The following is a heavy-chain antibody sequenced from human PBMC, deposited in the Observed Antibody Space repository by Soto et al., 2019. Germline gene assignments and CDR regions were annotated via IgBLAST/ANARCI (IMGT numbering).Heavy chain of an antibody. Sequence: QVQLVQSGAEVKKPGASVKVSCKASGYTFTSYGISWVRQAPGQGLEWMGWISAYNGNTNYAQKLQGRVTMTTDTSTXXAXRXQRSLRSDDTAVYYCARVRPYCISTSCYPGGWWFDPWGQGTLVTVSS. D-gene: IGHD2-2*01. J-gene: IGHJ5*02. CDR3: ARVRPYCISTSCYPGGWWFDP. V-gene: IGHV1-18*01. CDR1: GYTFTSYG. CDR2: ISAYNGNT.